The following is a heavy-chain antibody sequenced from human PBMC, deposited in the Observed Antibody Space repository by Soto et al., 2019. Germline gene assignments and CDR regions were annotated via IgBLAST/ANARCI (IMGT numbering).Heavy chain of an antibody. V-gene: IGHV3-30-3*01. J-gene: IGHJ4*02. CDR1: GFTFSSYA. Sequence: GGSLRLSCAASGFTFSSYAMHWVRQAPGKGLEWVAVISYDGSNKYYADSVKGRFTISRDNSKNTLYLQMNSLRAEDTAVYYCDRGNKAMVSDLAQLGYWGQGTLVTVSS. D-gene: IGHD5-18*01. CDR2: ISYDGSNK. CDR3: DRGNKAMVSDLAQLGY.